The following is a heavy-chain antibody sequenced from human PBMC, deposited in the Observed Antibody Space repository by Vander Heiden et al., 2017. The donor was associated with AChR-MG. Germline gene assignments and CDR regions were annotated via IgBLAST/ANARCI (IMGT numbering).Heavy chain of an antibody. V-gene: IGHV3-21*01. CDR1: GFTSSSYS. D-gene: IGHD3-10*01. J-gene: IGHJ6*03. CDR3: ASGGVSGSGSDRGGDYYYYMDV. CDR2: NSSSSSYI. Sequence: EVQLVVFGGVLVKPGGSLRLSCADSGFTSSSYSLNWIGQAPGKGLKWVSCNSSSSSYIYYADSVKGRFTISRDNAKNSLYLQMNSLRAEDTAVYYCASGGVSGSGSDRGGDYYYYMDVWGKGTTVTVSS.